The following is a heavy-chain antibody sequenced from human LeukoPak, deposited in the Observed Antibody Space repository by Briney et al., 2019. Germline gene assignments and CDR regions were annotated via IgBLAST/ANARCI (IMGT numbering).Heavy chain of an antibody. CDR1: GFAFRVYS. CDR3: ARDGDSGSYYDYYFDY. V-gene: IGHV3-48*02. CDR2: ISSSSSPI. J-gene: IGHJ4*02. D-gene: IGHD1-26*01. Sequence: GGSLRLSCAASGFAFRVYSMNWVRQAPGKGLEWVSYISSSSSPIYYADSVKGRFTISRDNAKNSLYLQMNCLRDEDTAVYYCARDGDSGSYYDYYFDYWGQGTLVTVSS.